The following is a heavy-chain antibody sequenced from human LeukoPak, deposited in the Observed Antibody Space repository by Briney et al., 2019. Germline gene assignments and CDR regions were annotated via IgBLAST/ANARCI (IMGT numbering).Heavy chain of an antibody. CDR3: ARGWWLVEGVFDY. D-gene: IGHD6-19*01. CDR1: GGSVNSGTYY. V-gene: IGHV4-39*07. J-gene: IGHJ4*02. Sequence: SETLSLTCTVSGGSVNSGTYYWSWIRQPPGKGLKWIGNIYYSGSTNYNPSLKSRVTISVDTSKNQFSLKLSSVTAADTAVYYCARGWWLVEGVFDYWGQGTLVTVSS. CDR2: IYYSGST.